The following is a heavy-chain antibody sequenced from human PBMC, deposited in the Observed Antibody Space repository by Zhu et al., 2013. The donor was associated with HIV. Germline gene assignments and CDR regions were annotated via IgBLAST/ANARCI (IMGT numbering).Heavy chain of an antibody. Sequence: QVQLVQSGAEVEKPGASVKVSCKASGYTFTTYDINWVRQTPGQGLEWMGWMNPNSGNTGYAQKFQGRVTMTRNTSITTVYMELNNLSVDDTAVYYCARAPQPLYDTLTGYYY. CDR1: GYTFTTYD. CDR2: MNPNSGNT. V-gene: IGHV1-8*01. J-gene: IGHJ6*01. D-gene: IGHD3-9*01. CDR3: ARAPQPLYDTLTGYYY.